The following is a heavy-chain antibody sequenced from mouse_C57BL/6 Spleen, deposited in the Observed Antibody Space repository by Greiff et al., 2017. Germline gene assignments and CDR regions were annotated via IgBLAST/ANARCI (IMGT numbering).Heavy chain of an antibody. V-gene: IGHV1-15*01. CDR1: GYTFTDYE. CDR3: TTLPHYYGSSTWFAY. Sequence: VKLQESGAELVRPGASVTLSCKASGYTFTDYEMHWVKQTPVHGLEWIGAIDPETGGTAYNQKFKGKAILTADKSSSTAYMELRSLTSEDSAVYYCTTLPHYYGSSTWFAYWGQGTLVTVSA. J-gene: IGHJ3*01. CDR2: IDPETGGT. D-gene: IGHD1-1*01.